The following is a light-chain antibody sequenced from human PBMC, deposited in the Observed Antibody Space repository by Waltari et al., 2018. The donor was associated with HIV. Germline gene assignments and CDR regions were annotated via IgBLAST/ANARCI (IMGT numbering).Light chain of an antibody. V-gene: IGLV2-23*02. CDR1: NSDVGNYIL. CDR3: CSYAGSSTFV. J-gene: IGLJ1*01. CDR2: EVS. Sequence: QSALTQPASVSGSPGQSITISCTGTNSDVGNYILVSWFQQHPGEAPKLMIFEVSERPAGVSNRFSGSKSGNTASLTISGLQAEDEADYYCCSYAGSSTFVFGTGTKVTVL.